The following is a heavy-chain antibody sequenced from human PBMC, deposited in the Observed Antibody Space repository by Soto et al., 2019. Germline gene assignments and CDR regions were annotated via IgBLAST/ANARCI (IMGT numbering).Heavy chain of an antibody. CDR1: GGSISSSTYY. D-gene: IGHD3-10*01. CDR2: IYYSGST. Sequence: PSETLSLTCTVSGGSISSSTYYWGWIRQPPGKGLEWIGSIYYSGSTYYNPSLKSRVTISVDTSKNQLSLKLSSVTAADTAVYYCPWGQLNYSGSGSFFDSWGQGTLVTVSS. J-gene: IGHJ4*02. V-gene: IGHV4-39*07. CDR3: PWGQLNYSGSGSFFDS.